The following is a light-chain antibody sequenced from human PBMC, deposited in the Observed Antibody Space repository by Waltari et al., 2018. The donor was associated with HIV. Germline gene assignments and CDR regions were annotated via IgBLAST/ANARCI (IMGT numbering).Light chain of an antibody. CDR1: DTDHYD. CDR2: EVV. J-gene: IGLJ2*01. Sequence: QSALTQPASVSGSPGQSITISCTGTDTDHYDVSWYQHRPGEAPKVIIFEVVNRPSGVSNRFSGSRSGNTASLTISGLLAEDEADYFCTSYISSAIPVFDGGTKVTVL. CDR3: TSYISSAIPV. V-gene: IGLV2-14*01.